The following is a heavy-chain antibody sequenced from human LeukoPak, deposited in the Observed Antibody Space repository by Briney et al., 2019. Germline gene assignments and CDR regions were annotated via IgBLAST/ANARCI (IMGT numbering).Heavy chain of an antibody. CDR3: ASMRGGYEGYFDY. CDR1: GFTFSSYE. Sequence: GGSLRLSCAASGFTFSSYEMNWVRQAPGKGLEWVSYISSSGSTIYYADSVKGRFTVSRDNAKNSLYLQMNSLRAEDTAVYYCASMRGGYEGYFDYWGQGTLVTVSS. J-gene: IGHJ4*02. D-gene: IGHD3-16*01. CDR2: ISSSGSTI. V-gene: IGHV3-48*03.